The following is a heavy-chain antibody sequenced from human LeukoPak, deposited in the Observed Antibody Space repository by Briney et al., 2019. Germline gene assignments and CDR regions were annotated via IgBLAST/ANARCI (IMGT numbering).Heavy chain of an antibody. CDR3: ARGYSSGYRIDY. CDR2: INPSGNTT. J-gene: IGHJ4*02. D-gene: IGHD3-22*01. CDR1: GYTFTNYD. V-gene: IGHV1-46*01. Sequence: ASVKVSCKASGYTFTNYDTHWVRQAPGQGLEWMGIINPSGNTTRYAQIFQDRITMTRDTSRSTVYMELSSLRSEDTAVYYCARGYSSGYRIDYWGQGTLVTVSS.